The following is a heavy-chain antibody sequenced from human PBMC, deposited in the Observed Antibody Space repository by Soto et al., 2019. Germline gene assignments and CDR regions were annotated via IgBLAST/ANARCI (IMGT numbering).Heavy chain of an antibody. J-gene: IGHJ4*02. CDR2: ISGGGGST. V-gene: IGHV3-23*01. Sequence: GGSLRLSCAASGFTFSSYAMSWVRQAPGKGLEWVSGISGGGGSTYYADSVKGRFTISRDNSKNTLYLQMSSLRAEDTAVYYCAKVGVTETPRYLDYWGQGILVTVSS. CDR3: AKVGVTETPRYLDY. D-gene: IGHD2-21*02. CDR1: GFTFSSYA.